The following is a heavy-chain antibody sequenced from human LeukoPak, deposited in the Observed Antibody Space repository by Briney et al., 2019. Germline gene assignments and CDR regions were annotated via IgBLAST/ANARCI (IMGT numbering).Heavy chain of an antibody. D-gene: IGHD7-27*01. CDR3: ARIKLGVNAFDI. J-gene: IGHJ3*02. CDR2: INPSGGST. CDR1: GYAFTTYY. Sequence: GASVKVSCKASGYAFTTYYMHWVRQAPGQGLEWMGIINPSGGSTTYAQKFQGRVTMTRDTSTSTVYMELSSLSSEATAVYYCARIKLGVNAFDIWGQGTVVTVSS. V-gene: IGHV1-46*03.